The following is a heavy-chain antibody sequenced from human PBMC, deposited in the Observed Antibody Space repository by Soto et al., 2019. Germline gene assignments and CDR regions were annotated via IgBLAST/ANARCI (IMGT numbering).Heavy chain of an antibody. CDR3: ARSSYGDYGGFDF. D-gene: IGHD4-17*01. CDR1: GDSISSGGYY. CDR2: IYYSGST. Sequence: TSETLSLTCTVSGDSISSGGYYWNWIRQHPGKGLAWIGYIYYSGSTYYNPSLKSRVTISVDTSKNQFSLQLSSVTAADTAVYYCARSSYGDYGGFDFWGQGPLVTVSS. V-gene: IGHV4-31*03. J-gene: IGHJ4*02.